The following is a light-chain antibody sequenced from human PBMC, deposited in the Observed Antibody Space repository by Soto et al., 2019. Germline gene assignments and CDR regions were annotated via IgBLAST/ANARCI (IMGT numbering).Light chain of an antibody. CDR3: CSYAGSSTYYV. Sequence: QSALTQPASVSGSPGQSITISCTGTSSDVGSYNLVSWYQQHPGKAPKLMIYEGSKRPSGVSNRFSGSKSGHTASLTISGLQAEDEADYYCCSYAGSSTYYVFGTGTKLTVL. CDR1: SSDVGSYNL. J-gene: IGLJ1*01. CDR2: EGS. V-gene: IGLV2-23*01.